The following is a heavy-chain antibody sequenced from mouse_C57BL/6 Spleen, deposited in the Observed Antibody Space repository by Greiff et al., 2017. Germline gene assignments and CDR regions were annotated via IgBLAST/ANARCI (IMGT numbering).Heavy chain of an antibody. J-gene: IGHJ4*01. CDR2: IYPRSGNT. Sequence: QVQLQQSGAELARPGASVKLSCKASGYTFTSYGISWVKQRTGQGLEWIGEIYPRSGNTYYNEKFKGKATLTADKSSSTAYMELRSLTSEYSAVYFCAREELWVLDYWGQGTSVTVSS. V-gene: IGHV1-81*01. CDR1: GYTFTSYG. CDR3: AREELWVLDY.